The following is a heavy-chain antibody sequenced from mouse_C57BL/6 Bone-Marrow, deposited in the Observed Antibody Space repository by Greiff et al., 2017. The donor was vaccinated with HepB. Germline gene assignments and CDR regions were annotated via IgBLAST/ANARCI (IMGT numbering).Heavy chain of an antibody. Sequence: EVMLVESGGGLVKPGGSLKLSCAASGFTFSDYGMHWVRQAPEKGLEWVAYISSGGSTIYYADTVKGRFTISRDNAKNTLFLQMTSLRSEDTAMYYCARALYSNYGGFAYWGQGTLVTVSA. V-gene: IGHV5-17*01. CDR3: ARALYSNYGGFAY. J-gene: IGHJ3*01. D-gene: IGHD2-5*01. CDR1: GFTFSDYG. CDR2: ISSGGSTI.